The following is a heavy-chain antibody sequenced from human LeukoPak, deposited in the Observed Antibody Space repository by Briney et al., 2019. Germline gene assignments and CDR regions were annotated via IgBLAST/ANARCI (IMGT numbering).Heavy chain of an antibody. CDR1: GFTFSSYS. CDR3: AREVIPGNDYGGNSEAAFDI. D-gene: IGHD4-23*01. CDR2: ISSSSSYI. V-gene: IGHV3-21*01. J-gene: IGHJ3*02. Sequence: SGGSLRLSCAASGFTFSSYSMNWVRQAPGKGLEWVSSISSSSSYIYYADSVKGRFTVSRDNAKNSLYLQMNSLRAEDTAVYYCAREVIPGNDYGGNSEAAFDIWGQGTMVTVSS.